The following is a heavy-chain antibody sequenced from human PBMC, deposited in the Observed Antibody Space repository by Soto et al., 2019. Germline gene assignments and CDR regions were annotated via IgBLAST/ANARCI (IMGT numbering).Heavy chain of an antibody. V-gene: IGHV3-23*01. CDR1: GFTFSSYA. J-gene: IGHJ3*01. CDR2: ISGTGGNT. Sequence: EVQLLESGGGLIQPGGSLRLSCAASGFTFSSYAMTWVRQAPGKGLEWVSTISGTGGNTYYADSVKGRFTISRDNSKNTVYLEMNSLRAEDTAVYFCAKGRIAVAAGAFDSWGPGTRVIVSS. D-gene: IGHD6-19*01. CDR3: AKGRIAVAAGAFDS.